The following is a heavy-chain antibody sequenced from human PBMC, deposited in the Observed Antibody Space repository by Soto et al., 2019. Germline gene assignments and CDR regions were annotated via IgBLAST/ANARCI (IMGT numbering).Heavy chain of an antibody. CDR3: ARAPKVSGSAQTRPDF. CDR2: ISPSGTT. J-gene: IGHJ4*02. CDR1: SWSLSGYY. V-gene: IGHV4-34*01. Sequence: PXETLSLTCSLDSWSLSGYYWSWIRQPPGKGLEWIGEISPSGTTNYSPSLKSRVSISVDTSKNQFSLNLTSLTAADTAVYYCARAPKVSGSAQTRPDFWGQGSLVTVSS. D-gene: IGHD6-6*01.